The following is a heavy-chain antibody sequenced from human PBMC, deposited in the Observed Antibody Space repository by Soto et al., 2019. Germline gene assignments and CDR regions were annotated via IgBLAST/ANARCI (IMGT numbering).Heavy chain of an antibody. CDR3: ARHLLIVVVPAARPRPPYTWFDP. Sequence: QLQLQESGPGLVKPSETLSLTCTVSGGSISSSSYYWGWIRQPPGKGLEWIGSIYYSGSTYYNPSLKSRVAISVDTSKNQFSLKLSSVTAADTAVYYCARHLLIVVVPAARPRPPYTWFDPWGQGPLVTVSS. J-gene: IGHJ5*02. V-gene: IGHV4-39*01. CDR1: GGSISSSSYY. CDR2: IYYSGST. D-gene: IGHD2-2*01.